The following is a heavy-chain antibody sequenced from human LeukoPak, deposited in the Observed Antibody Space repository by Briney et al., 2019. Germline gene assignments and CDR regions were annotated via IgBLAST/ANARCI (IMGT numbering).Heavy chain of an antibody. CDR3: ARGRPNYYFDY. D-gene: IGHD1-1*01. J-gene: IGHJ4*02. V-gene: IGHV3-74*01. Sequence: GGSLRLSCAASGFTFSSYWMHWVRQAPGKGLVWVSRITSADSSTSYAASVKGRFTISRDNAKNTLYLQMNSLRAEDTAVYYCARGRPNYYFDYWGQGTLVTVSS. CDR2: ITSADSST. CDR1: GFTFSSYW.